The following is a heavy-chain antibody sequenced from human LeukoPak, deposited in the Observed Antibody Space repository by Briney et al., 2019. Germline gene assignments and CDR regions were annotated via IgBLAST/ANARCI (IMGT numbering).Heavy chain of an antibody. D-gene: IGHD6-19*01. V-gene: IGHV3-30-3*01. CDR1: GFTFSSYA. Sequence: GGSLRLSCAASGFTFSSYAMHWVRQAPGKGLEWVAVISYDGSNKYYADSVKGRFTISRDNSKNTLYLQVNSLRAEDTAVYYCARVPAPLAVAPLSDGMDVWGQGTTVTVSS. J-gene: IGHJ6*02. CDR2: ISYDGSNK. CDR3: ARVPAPLAVAPLSDGMDV.